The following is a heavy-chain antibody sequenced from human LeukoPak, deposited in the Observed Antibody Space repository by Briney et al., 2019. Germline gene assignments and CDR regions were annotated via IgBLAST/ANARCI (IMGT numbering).Heavy chain of an antibody. D-gene: IGHD2-15*01. CDR3: ARSLGYCGGGSCRPYFDY. Sequence: GGSLRLSRAASGFNLSHYSMNLVRPAPGKGLELVSSISSSSSYIYYAALVKGRFTISRDNAKNSLYLQMNSLRDEDTALYYCARSLGYCGGGSCRPYFDYWGQGTLVTVSS. CDR2: ISSSSSYI. J-gene: IGHJ4*02. CDR1: GFNLSHYS. V-gene: IGHV3-21*01.